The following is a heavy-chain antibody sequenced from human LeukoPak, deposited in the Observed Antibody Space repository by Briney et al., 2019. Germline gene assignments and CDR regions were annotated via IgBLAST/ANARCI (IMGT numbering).Heavy chain of an antibody. Sequence: SETLSLTCTVAGGSISSYYWSWIRQPPGKGLEWIGFIYYSGSTNYTPSLKSRGTISVDTSKNQFSLTLSSVTAADTAVYYCARQWWAGSGNYFDYWGQGTLVTVSS. J-gene: IGHJ4*02. D-gene: IGHD3-10*01. CDR1: GGSISSYY. CDR2: IYYSGST. CDR3: ARQWWAGSGNYFDY. V-gene: IGHV4-59*08.